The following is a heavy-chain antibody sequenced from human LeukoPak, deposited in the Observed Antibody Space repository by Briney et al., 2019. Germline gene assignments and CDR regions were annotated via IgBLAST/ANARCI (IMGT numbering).Heavy chain of an antibody. J-gene: IGHJ3*02. CDR1: GGSIIRSSYY. CDR2: IYYSDSVTM. Sequence: PSETLSLTCTVSGGSIIRSSYYWGWIRQSPGKGLEWIGSIYYSDSVTMYYNPSLKSRVTMSADTSKNQFSLRVSSVTAADTAVYYCARRPPALGAFDIWGQGTMVSVSS. V-gene: IGHV4-39*01. CDR3: ARRPPALGAFDI.